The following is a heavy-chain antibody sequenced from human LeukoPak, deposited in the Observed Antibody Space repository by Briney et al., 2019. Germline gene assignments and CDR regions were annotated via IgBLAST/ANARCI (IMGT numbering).Heavy chain of an antibody. D-gene: IGHD6-19*01. Sequence: PETLSLTCTVSGDTSYNSIYYWGWVRQPPGKGLEWIGSIDYSGSTYYNPSLKSRATISIDTSKNQFSLKLSSVTVADTAVYYCAREYTLYRSGWFFDYWGQGTVVTVSS. CDR3: AREYTLYRSGWFFDY. CDR1: GDTSYNSIYY. J-gene: IGHJ4*02. CDR2: IDYSGST. V-gene: IGHV4-39*07.